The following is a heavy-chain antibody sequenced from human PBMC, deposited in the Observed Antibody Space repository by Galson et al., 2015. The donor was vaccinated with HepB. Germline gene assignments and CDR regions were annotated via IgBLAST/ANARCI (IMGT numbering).Heavy chain of an antibody. CDR1: GGSISSHY. CDR3: ARHVYFQRLVWYFDL. D-gene: IGHD3-3*01. V-gene: IGHV4-59*11. CDR2: IYYSGST. Sequence: ETLSLTCTVSGGSISSHYWSWIRQPPGKGLEWIGYIYYSGSTNYNPSLKSRVTISVDTSKNQFSLKLSSVTAADTAVYYCARHVYFQRLVWYFDLWGRGTLVTVSS. J-gene: IGHJ2*01.